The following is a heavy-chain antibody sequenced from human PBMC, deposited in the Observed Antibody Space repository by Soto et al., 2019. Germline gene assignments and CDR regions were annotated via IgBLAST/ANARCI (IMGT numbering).Heavy chain of an antibody. Sequence: SETLSLTCAVYGGSFSGYYWSWIRQPPGKGLEWIGEINHSGSTNYNPSLKSRVTISVDTSKNQFSLKLSSVTAADTAVYYCARGRGVYYDYVWGSYRPPFDYWGQGTLVTV. CDR3: ARGRGVYYDYVWGSYRPPFDY. CDR1: GGSFSGYY. D-gene: IGHD3-16*02. J-gene: IGHJ4*02. V-gene: IGHV4-34*01. CDR2: INHSGST.